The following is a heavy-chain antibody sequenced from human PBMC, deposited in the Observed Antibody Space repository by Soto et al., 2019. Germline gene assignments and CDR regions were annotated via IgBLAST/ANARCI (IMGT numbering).Heavy chain of an antibody. CDR3: ARDPHYYDSSGYLDY. CDR1: GGTFSSYA. J-gene: IGHJ4*02. D-gene: IGHD3-22*01. Sequence: SVKVSCKASGGTFSSYAISWVRQAPGQGLEWMGGIIPIFGTANYAQKFQGRVTITADESTSTAYMELSSLRSEDTAVYYCARDPHYYDSSGYLDYWGQGTLVTVSS. CDR2: IIPIFGTA. V-gene: IGHV1-69*13.